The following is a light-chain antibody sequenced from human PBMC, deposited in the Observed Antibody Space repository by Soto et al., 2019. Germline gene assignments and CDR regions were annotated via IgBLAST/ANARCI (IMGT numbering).Light chain of an antibody. Sequence: QSVLTQPPSASGTPGQRVTISYSGSSSNIGSNYVYWYQQLPGTAPKLLIFSNDERPSGVPERFSGSKSGASASLAISGLQSDDEADYSCATWDDSLNGWVFGGGTKLTVL. CDR1: SSNIGSNY. V-gene: IGLV1-44*01. CDR2: SND. CDR3: ATWDDSLNGWV. J-gene: IGLJ3*02.